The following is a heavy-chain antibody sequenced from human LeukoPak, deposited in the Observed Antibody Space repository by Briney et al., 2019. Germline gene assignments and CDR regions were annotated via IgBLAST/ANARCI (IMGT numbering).Heavy chain of an antibody. CDR1: GGSISSSSYY. CDR2: IYYSGST. J-gene: IGHJ4*02. D-gene: IGHD3-22*01. Sequence: ASETLSLTCTVSGGSISSSSYYWGWIRQPPGKGLEWIGSIYYSGSTNYNPSLKSRVTISGDTSKNQFSLKLSSVTAADTAVYYCARHYDRSAYWYYFDYWGQGTLVTVSS. V-gene: IGHV4-39*01. CDR3: ARHYDRSAYWYYFDY.